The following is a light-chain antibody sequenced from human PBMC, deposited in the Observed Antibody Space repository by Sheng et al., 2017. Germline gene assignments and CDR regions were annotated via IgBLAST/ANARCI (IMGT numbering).Light chain of an antibody. CDR2: DAS. Sequence: EIVLTQSPATLSLSPVDRATLSCRATQSVGSDLVWYQQKPGQAPRLFIYDASNRATGVPARFSGTGSGTDFSLTISSLEAEDFAVYYCQQRRSWPLTFGGGTKVAIK. CDR1: QSVGSD. V-gene: IGKV3-11*01. CDR3: QQRRSWPLT. J-gene: IGKJ4*01.